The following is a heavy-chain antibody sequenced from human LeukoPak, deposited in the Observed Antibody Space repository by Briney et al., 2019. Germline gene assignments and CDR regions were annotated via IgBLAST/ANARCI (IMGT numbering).Heavy chain of an antibody. V-gene: IGHV4-34*01. CDR1: GGSFSGYY. Sequence: PSETLSLTCAVYGGSFSGYYWSWIRQPPGKGLEWIGEINHSGSTNYNPSLKSRVTISVDTSKNQFSLKPSSVTAADTAVYYCASRRIMITFGGVIVIPENWFDPWGQGTLVTVSS. J-gene: IGHJ5*02. D-gene: IGHD3-16*02. CDR3: ASRRIMITFGGVIVIPENWFDP. CDR2: INHSGST.